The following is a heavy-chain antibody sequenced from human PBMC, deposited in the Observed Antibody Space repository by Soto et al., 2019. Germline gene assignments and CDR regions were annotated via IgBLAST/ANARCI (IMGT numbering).Heavy chain of an antibody. Sequence: SETLSLTCTVSGGSISNDSFYWAWIRQPPGKGLEWIGIIYYSGDTYYNPSLAGRLTMSVDTSNQFSLTLRSVTAADTALYYCARNQPQRYCSGGTCRPAYATDVWGPVPAVPVS. J-gene: IGHJ6*02. CDR1: GGSISNDSFY. D-gene: IGHD2-15*01. CDR2: IYYSGDT. V-gene: IGHV4-39*01. CDR3: ARNQPQRYCSGGTCRPAYATDV.